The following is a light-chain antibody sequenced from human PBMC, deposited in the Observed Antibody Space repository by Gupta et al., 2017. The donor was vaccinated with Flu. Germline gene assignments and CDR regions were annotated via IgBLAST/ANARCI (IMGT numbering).Light chain of an antibody. CDR3: QQTYSTPPT. CDR1: QSISSY. J-gene: IGKJ1*01. V-gene: IGKV1-39*01. CDR2: AAS. Sequence: GDRVTITCRASQSISSYLNWYQQKPGKAPNFLIYAASSLQSGVPSRFSGSGSGTDFTLTISSLHPEDFAAYYCQQTYSTPPTFGQGTKVEI.